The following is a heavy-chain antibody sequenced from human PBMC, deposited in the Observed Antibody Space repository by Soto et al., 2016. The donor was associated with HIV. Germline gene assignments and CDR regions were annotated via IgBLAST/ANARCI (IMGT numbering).Heavy chain of an antibody. CDR2: ISGSGGST. D-gene: IGHD3-10*01. J-gene: IGHJ6*03. CDR1: GFTFSSYA. Sequence: EVQLLESGGGLVQPGGSLRLSCAASGFTFSSYAMSWVRQAPGKGLEWVSAISGSGGSTYYADSVKGRFTISRDNSKNTLYLQMNSLRAEDTAVYYCAKGSVTMVQGVYYYYYMDVWGKGTTVTVSS. CDR3: AKGSVTMVQGVYYYYYMDV. V-gene: IGHV3-23*01.